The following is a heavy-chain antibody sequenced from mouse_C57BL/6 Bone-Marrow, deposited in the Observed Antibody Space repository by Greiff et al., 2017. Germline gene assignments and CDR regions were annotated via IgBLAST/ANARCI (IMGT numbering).Heavy chain of an antibody. CDR3: ARVLWYRLAY. V-gene: IGHV1-4*01. J-gene: IGHJ2*01. D-gene: IGHD2-1*01. CDR2: INPSSGYT. Sequence: VQLQQSGAELARPGASVKMSCKASGYTFTSYTMHWVKQRPGQGLEWIGYINPSSGYTKYNQKVKDKATWTADKYSSTAYMQLSSLTSEDSAVFSCARVLWYRLAYWGQGTTLTVSS. CDR1: GYTFTSYT.